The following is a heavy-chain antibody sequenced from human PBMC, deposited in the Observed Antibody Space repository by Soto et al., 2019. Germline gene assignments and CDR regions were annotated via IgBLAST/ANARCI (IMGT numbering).Heavy chain of an antibody. CDR1: GFSLSTNGMC. V-gene: IGHV2-70*11. J-gene: IGHJ6*02. CDR3: ARIRVRPYYYGMDV. CDR2: IDWDDDK. Sequence: SGPTLVNPTQTLTLTCTFSGFSLSTNGMCVSWIRQPPGKALEWLARIDWDDDKYYTTSLKTRLTISKDTSKNQVVLTMTNMDPMDTATYYCARIRVRPYYYGMDVWGQGTTVTVS. D-gene: IGHD1-1*01.